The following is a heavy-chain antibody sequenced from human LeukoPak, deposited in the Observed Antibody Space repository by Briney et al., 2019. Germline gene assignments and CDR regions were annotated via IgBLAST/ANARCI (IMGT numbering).Heavy chain of an antibody. CDR1: GYTFTSNF. CDR3: ARDGCYSSTSCYFGDNYYYYMDV. CDR2: INPSGGIT. Sequence: ASVKVSCKTSGYTFTSNFMHWVRQAPGQGLEWMGIINPSGGITSYAQEFQGRLTMTRDMSTSTVYMELSSLRSEDTAVYYCARDGCYSSTSCYFGDNYYYYMDVWGKGTTVTVSS. J-gene: IGHJ6*03. D-gene: IGHD2-2*01. V-gene: IGHV1-46*01.